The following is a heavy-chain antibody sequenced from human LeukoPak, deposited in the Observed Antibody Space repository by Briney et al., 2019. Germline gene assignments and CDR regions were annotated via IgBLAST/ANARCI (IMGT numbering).Heavy chain of an antibody. Sequence: SETLSLTCTVSGGSISSSSYYWGWIRQPPGKGLEWIGSIYYSGSTYYNPSLKSRVTISVDTSKNQFSLKLSSVTAADTAVYYCARNRTPGYSSGWPPPDAFDIWGQGTMVTVSS. CDR1: GGSISSSSYY. CDR3: ARNRTPGYSSGWPPPDAFDI. V-gene: IGHV4-39*07. D-gene: IGHD6-19*01. J-gene: IGHJ3*02. CDR2: IYYSGST.